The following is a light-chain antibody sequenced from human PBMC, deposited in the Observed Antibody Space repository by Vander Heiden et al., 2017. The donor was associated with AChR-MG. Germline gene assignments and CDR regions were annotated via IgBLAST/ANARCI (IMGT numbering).Light chain of an antibody. CDR2: RNN. Sequence: QSVLTQPPSTSGTPGQRVTISCSGSSSNIGSTFVYWYQQLPGTAPNLLIYRNNQRPSGVPDRFSGSKSGTSASLAISGLRSEDEADYYCAAWDYSLSGYVIFGGGTKLTVL. V-gene: IGLV1-47*01. J-gene: IGLJ2*01. CDR1: SSNIGSTF. CDR3: AAWDYSLSGYVI.